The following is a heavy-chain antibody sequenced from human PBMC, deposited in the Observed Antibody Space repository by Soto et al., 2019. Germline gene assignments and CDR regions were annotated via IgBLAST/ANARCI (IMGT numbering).Heavy chain of an antibody. CDR2: INPSGGST. Sequence: ASVKVSCKASGXTFTSYYMHWVRQAPGQGLEWMGIINPSGGSTSYAQKFQGRVTMTRDTSTSTVYMELSSLRSEDTAVYYCARVGTTYYFDYWGQGTLVTVSS. CDR1: GXTFTSYY. CDR3: ARVGTTYYFDY. D-gene: IGHD1-1*01. V-gene: IGHV1-46*01. J-gene: IGHJ4*02.